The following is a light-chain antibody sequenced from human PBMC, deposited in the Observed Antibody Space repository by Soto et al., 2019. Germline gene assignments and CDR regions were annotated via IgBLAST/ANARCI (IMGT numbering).Light chain of an antibody. Sequence: QSELTQPPSVSGAPGQRVTISCTGSSSNIGAGYDVHWYQQLPGTAPKLLIYGNSNRPSGVPDRFSGSKSGTSASLAITGLQAEDEADYYCQSYDSSLSGVYVFGTGTKVTVL. J-gene: IGLJ1*01. CDR2: GNS. CDR3: QSYDSSLSGVYV. CDR1: SSNIGAGYD. V-gene: IGLV1-40*01.